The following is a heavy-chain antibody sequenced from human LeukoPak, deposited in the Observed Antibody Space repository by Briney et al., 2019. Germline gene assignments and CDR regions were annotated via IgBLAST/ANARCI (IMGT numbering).Heavy chain of an antibody. D-gene: IGHD6-13*01. J-gene: IGHJ4*02. CDR1: GYTLTELS. CDR3: ATQFLLGIAATDY. CDR2: FDPEDGET. V-gene: IGHV1-24*01. Sequence: ASVKVSCKVSGYTLTELSIHWVRQAPGKGLEWMGGFDPEDGETIYAQKFQGRVTMTEDTSTDTAYMELSSLRSEDTAVYYCATQFLLGIAATDYWGQGTPVTVSS.